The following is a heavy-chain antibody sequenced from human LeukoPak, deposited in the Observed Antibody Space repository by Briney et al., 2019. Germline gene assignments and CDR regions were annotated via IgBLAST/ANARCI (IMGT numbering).Heavy chain of an antibody. V-gene: IGHV3-7*01. Sequence: PGGSLRLSCAASGFTFSNAWMYWVRQAPGKGLEWVANIDQDGSEKESVDSVKGRFTISRDNAKNSLYLQMSNLRAEDTAVYYCARWRGAQSEFEYWGQGTLVTVSS. CDR1: GFTFSNAW. J-gene: IGHJ4*02. D-gene: IGHD3-3*01. CDR3: ARWRGAQSEFEY. CDR2: IDQDGSEK.